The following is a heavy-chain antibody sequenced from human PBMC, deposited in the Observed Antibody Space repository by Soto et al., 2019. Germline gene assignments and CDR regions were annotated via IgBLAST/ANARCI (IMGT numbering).Heavy chain of an antibody. CDR1: GFSFSYYT. CDR2: ISRSSNHV. V-gene: IGHV3-21*01. Sequence: GGSLRLSCAASGFSFSYYTMNWVRQAPGKGLEWVSVISRSSNHVYYADSMKGRFTISRDNAKNSLYLQMNSLRAEDTAVYYCAKDRGRGSPVSGGMDVWGQGTTVTVSS. J-gene: IGHJ6*02. CDR3: AKDRGRGSPVSGGMDV. D-gene: IGHD3-10*01.